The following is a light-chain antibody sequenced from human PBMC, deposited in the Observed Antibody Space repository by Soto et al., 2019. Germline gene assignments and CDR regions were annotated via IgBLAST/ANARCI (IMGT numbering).Light chain of an antibody. CDR2: DTS. CDR1: QGVGSY. J-gene: IGKJ5*01. CDR3: QQRSDWPIT. Sequence: EIVLTQSPATLSLSPGERATLSCRASQGVGSYLAWYQQKPGQAPRLLIYDTSNRATGIPARFSGSGPGTDFTLTISGLEPEDFAVYYCQQRSDWPITFGQGTRLEIK. V-gene: IGKV3D-11*01.